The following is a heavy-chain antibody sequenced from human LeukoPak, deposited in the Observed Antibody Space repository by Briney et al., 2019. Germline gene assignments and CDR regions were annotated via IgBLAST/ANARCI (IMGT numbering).Heavy chain of an antibody. J-gene: IGHJ4*02. CDR2: MNPNSGST. Sequence: GASVKVSCKASGYTFTSYDINWVRQATGQGLEWMGWMNPNSGSTGYAQTFQGRVTMTRNTSTSTAYMELSSLRSEDTAVYYCAREHSSSWDQFDYWGQGTLVTVSS. D-gene: IGHD6-13*01. V-gene: IGHV1-8*01. CDR3: AREHSSSWDQFDY. CDR1: GYTFTSYD.